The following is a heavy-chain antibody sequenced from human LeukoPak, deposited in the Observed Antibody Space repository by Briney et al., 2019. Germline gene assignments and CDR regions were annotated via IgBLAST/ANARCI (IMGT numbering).Heavy chain of an antibody. J-gene: IGHJ4*02. D-gene: IGHD2-2*02. Sequence: PGGSLRLSCAASGFTFSSYAMTWVRQAPGKGLEWVATVSGSGSSTHYADSVKGRFTISRDNSKNTLYLQMNSLRAEDTAIYYCAKLEAAAAIVDWGQGTLVTVSS. V-gene: IGHV3-23*01. CDR1: GFTFSSYA. CDR2: VSGSGSST. CDR3: AKLEAAAAIVD.